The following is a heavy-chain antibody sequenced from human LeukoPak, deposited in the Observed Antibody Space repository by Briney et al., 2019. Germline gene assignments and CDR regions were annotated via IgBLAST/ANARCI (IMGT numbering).Heavy chain of an antibody. CDR2: ISGSGGST. CDR3: AKDFTRTSYSAEATFDY. CDR1: GFTFSSYA. D-gene: IGHD1-26*01. Sequence: PGGSLRLSCAASGFTFSSYAMSWVRQAPGKGLEWVSAISGSGGSTYYADSVKGRFTISRDNSKNTLYLQMNSPRAEDTAVYYCAKDFTRTSYSAEATFDYWGQGTLVTVSS. J-gene: IGHJ4*02. V-gene: IGHV3-23*01.